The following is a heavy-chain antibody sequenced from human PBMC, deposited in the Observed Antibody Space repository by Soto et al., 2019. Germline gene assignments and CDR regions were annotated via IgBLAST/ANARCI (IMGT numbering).Heavy chain of an antibody. CDR3: ASPRQGNYDFLSGYYALDY. J-gene: IGHJ4*02. V-gene: IGHV4-38-2*02. D-gene: IGHD3-3*01. Sequence: PSETLSLTCTVSGYSISTGYYWAWVRQSPGKGLEWIGSVYRSGAAYYSPTLKSRVTISVDTSKDQFSLKLKSVTAADTAVYYCASPRQGNYDFLSGYYALDYWGQGTLVTVSS. CDR1: GYSISTGYY. CDR2: VYRSGAA.